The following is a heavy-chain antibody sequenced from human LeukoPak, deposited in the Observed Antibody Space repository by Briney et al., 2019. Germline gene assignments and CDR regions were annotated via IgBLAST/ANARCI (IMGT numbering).Heavy chain of an antibody. Sequence: ASVKVSCKTSGYTFTTYGISWVRQAPGQGLEWMGWISGSNGNTKYAQKVQGRVTMTTDTSTTTAYMEVRSLRSDDTAVYYCARDRDRMVQGVTALFDYWGQGALVTVSS. J-gene: IGHJ4*02. CDR1: GYTFTTYG. V-gene: IGHV1-18*04. CDR3: ARDRDRMVQGVTALFDY. D-gene: IGHD3-10*01. CDR2: ISGSNGNT.